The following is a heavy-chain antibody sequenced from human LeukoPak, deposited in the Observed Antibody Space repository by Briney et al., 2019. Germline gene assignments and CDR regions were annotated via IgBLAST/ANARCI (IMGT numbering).Heavy chain of an antibody. Sequence: ASVKVSCKASGGTFSSYAISWVRQAPGQGLEWMGGIIPVFGMADYAQKFQDRVTITADESTSTAYMELSSLRSEDTAVYYCAREDDSSGSTDHYFDYWGQGTLVTVSS. V-gene: IGHV1-69*13. CDR2: IIPVFGMA. D-gene: IGHD3-22*01. J-gene: IGHJ4*02. CDR3: AREDDSSGSTDHYFDY. CDR1: GGTFSSYA.